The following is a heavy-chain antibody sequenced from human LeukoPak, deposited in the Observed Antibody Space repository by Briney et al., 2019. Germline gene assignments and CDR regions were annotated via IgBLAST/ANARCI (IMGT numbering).Heavy chain of an antibody. CDR2: FYYSGST. V-gene: IGHV4-59*01. D-gene: IGHD3-10*01. J-gene: IGHJ6*03. CDR1: GGSISSYH. CDR3: ARAPYGSATNNYYMDV. Sequence: PSETLSLTCTVSGGSISSYHWSWIRQPPGKGLEWIGFFYYSGSTNYNPSLKSRVTISIDTSKNQFSLKLSSVTAADTAVYYCARAPYGSATNNYYMDVWGKGTTVTV.